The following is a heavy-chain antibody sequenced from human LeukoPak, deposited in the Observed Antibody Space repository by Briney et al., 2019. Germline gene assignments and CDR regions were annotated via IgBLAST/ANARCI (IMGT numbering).Heavy chain of an antibody. Sequence: SETLSLTCTVSGGSISSGGYYWSWIRQHPGKGLEWIGYIYYSGSTYYNPSLKSRVTISVDTSKNQFSLKLSSVTAADTAVYYCASLYTVTTVPWFDPWGQGTLVTVSS. V-gene: IGHV4-31*03. CDR3: ASLYTVTTVPWFDP. CDR1: GGSISSGGYY. D-gene: IGHD4-17*01. J-gene: IGHJ5*02. CDR2: IYYSGST.